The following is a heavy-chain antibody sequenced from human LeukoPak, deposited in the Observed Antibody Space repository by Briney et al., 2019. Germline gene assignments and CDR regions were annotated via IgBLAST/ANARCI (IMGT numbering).Heavy chain of an antibody. CDR2: IKQDGSEK. J-gene: IGHJ1*01. D-gene: IGHD6-19*01. CDR3: AIGKWRGLDGGPAEYFHH. V-gene: IGHV3-7*01. Sequence: GGSLRLSCAASGFTFSSYWMSWVRQAPGKGLEWVANIKQDGSEKYYVDSVKGRFTISRDNSKNTLYLQMNSLRAEDTAVYYCAIGKWRGLDGGPAEYFHHWGQGTLVTVSS. CDR1: GFTFSSYW.